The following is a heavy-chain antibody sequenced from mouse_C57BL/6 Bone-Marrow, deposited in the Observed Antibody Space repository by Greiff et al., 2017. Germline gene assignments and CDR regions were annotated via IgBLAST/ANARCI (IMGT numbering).Heavy chain of an antibody. CDR3: ARASFITTVVDFDY. V-gene: IGHV1-81*01. D-gene: IGHD1-1*01. J-gene: IGHJ2*01. CDR1: GYTFTSYG. Sequence: QVQLQQSGAELARPGASVKLSCKASGYTFTSYGISWVKQRTGQGLEWIGEIYPRSGNHYYNEKFKGKATLTADKSSSTAYRELRSLTSEVSAVYFCARASFITTVVDFDYWGQGTTLTVSS. CDR2: IYPRSGNH.